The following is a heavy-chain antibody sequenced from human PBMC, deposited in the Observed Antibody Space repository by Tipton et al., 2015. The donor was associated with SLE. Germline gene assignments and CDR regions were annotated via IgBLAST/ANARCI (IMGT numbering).Heavy chain of an antibody. CDR2: IFYSGGT. Sequence: TLSLTCTVSGGSISSSSYYWGWIRQPPGKGLEWIGSIFYSGGTYYNTSLESRVTISVDTSSNQFSLRLSSVSAADTAVYYCAGRPGGWFDPWGQGSLVSVSS. CDR3: AGRPGGWFDP. J-gene: IGHJ5*02. D-gene: IGHD3-16*01. CDR1: GGSISSSSYY. V-gene: IGHV4-39*07.